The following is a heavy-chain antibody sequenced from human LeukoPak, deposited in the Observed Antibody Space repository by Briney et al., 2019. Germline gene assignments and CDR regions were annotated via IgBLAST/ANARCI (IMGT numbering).Heavy chain of an antibody. CDR3: ARLARLTLIRGVTGYHSLDV. CDR2: IYYSGST. D-gene: IGHD3-10*01. Sequence: PSETLSLTCTVSGGSINTFYWSWIRQPPGGGLEWIGYIYYSGSTDYNPSLKSRVTISVDAPKNQFSLWLSSVTAADTAVYYCARLARLTLIRGVTGYHSLDVWGKGTKVTVSS. CDR1: GGSINTFY. V-gene: IGHV4-59*01. J-gene: IGHJ6*04.